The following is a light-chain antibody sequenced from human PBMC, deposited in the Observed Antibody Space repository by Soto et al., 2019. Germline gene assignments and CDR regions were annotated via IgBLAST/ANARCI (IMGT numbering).Light chain of an antibody. CDR1: ESVRSTN. V-gene: IGKV3-20*01. CDR2: GAS. Sequence: EIVLTQSPGTLSLSPGERATLSCRASESVRSTNLAWYQHKPGQAPRLLIYGASSRATGIPDRFSASGSGTDFTLTISRLEHEDFAVYYCQQYASPYTFGQGTKLEIK. J-gene: IGKJ2*01. CDR3: QQYASPYT.